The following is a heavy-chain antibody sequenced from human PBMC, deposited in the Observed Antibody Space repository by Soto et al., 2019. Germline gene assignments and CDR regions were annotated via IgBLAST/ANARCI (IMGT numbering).Heavy chain of an antibody. V-gene: IGHV4-59*01. Sequence: SETLFLTCTVSGGSISSYYWSWIRQPPGKGLEWIGYIYYSGSTNYNPSLKSRVTISVDTSKNQFSLKLSSVTAADTAVYYCARVVRLDTVSNWFDPWGQGTLVTVS. CDR2: IYYSGST. J-gene: IGHJ5*02. D-gene: IGHD5-18*01. CDR3: ARVVRLDTVSNWFDP. CDR1: GGSISSYY.